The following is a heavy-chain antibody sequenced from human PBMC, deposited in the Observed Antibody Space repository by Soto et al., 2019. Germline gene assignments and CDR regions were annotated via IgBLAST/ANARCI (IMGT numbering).Heavy chain of an antibody. Sequence: SLRLSCAASGFTFSSYAMHWVRQAPGKGLEWVAVISYDGSNKYYADSVKGRFTISRDNSKNTLYLQMNSLRAEDTAVYYCARELRFLEWLLGYFDYWGRGTLVTVSS. CDR2: ISYDGSNK. V-gene: IGHV3-30-3*01. CDR1: GFTFSSYA. D-gene: IGHD3-3*01. J-gene: IGHJ4*02. CDR3: ARELRFLEWLLGYFDY.